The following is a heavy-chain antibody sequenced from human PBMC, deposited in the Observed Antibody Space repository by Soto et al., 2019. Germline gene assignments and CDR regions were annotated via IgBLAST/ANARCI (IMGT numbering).Heavy chain of an antibody. CDR2: IYYSGST. V-gene: IGHV4-31*01. J-gene: IGHJ6*02. D-gene: IGHD5-18*01. Sequence: QVQLQESGPGLVKPSQTLSLTCTVSGGSISSGGYYWSWIRQHPGKGLEWIGYIYYSGSTYYNPSLKSQVTISVDTSKNQFALKLSSVTAADTAVYYCARVGTAMVWDDYYYGMDVWGQGTTVTVAS. CDR1: GGSISSGGYY. CDR3: ARVGTAMVWDDYYYGMDV.